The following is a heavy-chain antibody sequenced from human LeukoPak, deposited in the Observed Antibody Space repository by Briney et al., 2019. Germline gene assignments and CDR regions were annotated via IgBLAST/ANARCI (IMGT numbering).Heavy chain of an antibody. V-gene: IGHV1-18*01. Sequence: ASVKVSCKASGYTFTGYGISWVRQAPGQGLEWMGWISAYNGNTNYAQKLQGRVTMTTDTSTSTAYMELRSLRSDDTAVYYCARVYDFWSGYYSGMDVWGQGTTVTVSS. J-gene: IGHJ6*02. CDR3: ARVYDFWSGYYSGMDV. CDR2: ISAYNGNT. CDR1: GYTFTGYG. D-gene: IGHD3-3*01.